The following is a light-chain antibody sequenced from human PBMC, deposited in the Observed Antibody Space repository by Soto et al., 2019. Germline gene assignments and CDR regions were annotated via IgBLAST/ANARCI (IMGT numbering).Light chain of an antibody. V-gene: IGKV3-20*01. Sequence: EIVLTQSPGTLSLSPGERATLSCRASQSVSSSFLAWYRQKSGQAPRLLIYGASNRATGIPDRFSGRGSGTDFTLTISRLEPEDFAVYYCQQYGSSPQTFGQGTKVEIK. J-gene: IGKJ1*01. CDR3: QQYGSSPQT. CDR1: QSVSSSF. CDR2: GAS.